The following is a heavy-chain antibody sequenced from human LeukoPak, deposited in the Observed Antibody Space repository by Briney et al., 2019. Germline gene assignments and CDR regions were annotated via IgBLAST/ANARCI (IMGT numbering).Heavy chain of an antibody. CDR2: INPSDSST. CDR3: ARDNSVGDTAWWFDP. J-gene: IGHJ5*02. V-gene: IGHV1-46*01. Sequence: GASVKVSCKASGYTFTGYYMHWVRQAPGQGLEWMGLINPSDSSTSYAQKFQGRLSLTRDMSTSTDYMELSSLRSEDTAVYYCARDNSVGDTAWWFDPWGQGTLVTVSS. CDR1: GYTFTGYY. D-gene: IGHD1-26*01.